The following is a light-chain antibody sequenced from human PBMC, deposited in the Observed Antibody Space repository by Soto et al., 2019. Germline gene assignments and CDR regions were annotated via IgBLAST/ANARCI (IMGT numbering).Light chain of an antibody. Sequence: QSVLTQSASVSGSPGQSITISCTGTSSDVGGYNRVSWYQQHQAKAPKLLIYYVSNRPSGVSNRFSGSKSGNTASLTISGLQAEDEADYFCTAYTSSTSYVFGTGTKLTVL. V-gene: IGLV2-14*03. J-gene: IGLJ1*01. CDR3: TAYTSSTSYV. CDR2: YVS. CDR1: SSDVGGYNR.